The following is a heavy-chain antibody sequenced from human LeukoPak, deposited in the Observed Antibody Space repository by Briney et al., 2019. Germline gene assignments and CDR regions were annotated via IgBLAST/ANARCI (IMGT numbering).Heavy chain of an antibody. CDR1: GYIFTNYW. J-gene: IGHJ4*02. CDR3: ARRSGNFQADYNFDY. Sequence: GKSLKISCKGSGYIFTNYWIAWVRQMPRKGLEWMGIIYPGDSDTRYRTSFQGQDTISADKSISTAYLQWSSLKASDTAMYYCARRSGNFQADYNFDYWGQGTLVTVSS. CDR2: IYPGDSDT. D-gene: IGHD1-26*01. V-gene: IGHV5-51*01.